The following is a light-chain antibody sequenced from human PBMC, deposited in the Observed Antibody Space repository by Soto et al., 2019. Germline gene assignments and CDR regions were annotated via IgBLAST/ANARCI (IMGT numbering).Light chain of an antibody. J-gene: IGKJ4*01. CDR2: LGS. CDR1: QSLLFSNGYNY. Sequence: DIVLTQSPLSLPVTPGEPASISCRASQSLLFSNGYNYLDWYLQKPGQSPQLLIYLGSSRASGVPDRFSGSGSGTEFTLKISRVEAEDVGVYYCKQSVHTPLTFGGGTKGEIK. V-gene: IGKV2-28*01. CDR3: KQSVHTPLT.